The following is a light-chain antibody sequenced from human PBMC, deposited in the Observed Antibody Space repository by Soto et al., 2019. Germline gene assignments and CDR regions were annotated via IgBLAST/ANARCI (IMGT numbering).Light chain of an antibody. CDR1: QSVSSSY. J-gene: IGKJ2*01. CDR3: QQYGSSPQT. CDR2: DAS. V-gene: IGKV3D-20*01. Sequence: EIVLTQSPATLSLSPGERATLSCGASQSVSSSYLAWYQQKPGLAPRLLIYDASYRATGIPDRFSGSGSGTDFTLTISRLEPEDFAVYSCQQYGSSPQTFGQGTKLEIK.